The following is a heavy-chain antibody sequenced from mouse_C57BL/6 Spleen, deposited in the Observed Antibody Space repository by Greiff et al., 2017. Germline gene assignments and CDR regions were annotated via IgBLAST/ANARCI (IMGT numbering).Heavy chain of an antibody. D-gene: IGHD2-4*01. V-gene: IGHV1-80*01. CDR3: ARGGVYDYEDDG. CDR2: IYPGDGDT. CDR1: GYAFSSYW. Sequence: QVQLQQSGAELVKPGASVKISCKASGYAFSSYWMNWVKQRPGKGLEWIGQIYPGDGDTNYNGKVKGKATLTADKSSSTAYMQLSSLTSEDSAVYYCARGGVYDYEDDGWGGGTTVAVSA. J-gene: IGHJ1*01.